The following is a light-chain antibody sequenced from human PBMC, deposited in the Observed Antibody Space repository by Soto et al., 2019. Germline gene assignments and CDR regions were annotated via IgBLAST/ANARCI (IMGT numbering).Light chain of an antibody. Sequence: EIVLMQSPGTLSLSPGEGATLSCRASQSVNSNYLAWYQQKPGQAPTVLIFDTSRRATGVPDRFSGSRSGTDFTLTISRLEPDDFAVYYCQQYDSSPRTFGQGTKVE. CDR2: DTS. V-gene: IGKV3-20*01. J-gene: IGKJ1*01. CDR1: QSVNSNY. CDR3: QQYDSSPRT.